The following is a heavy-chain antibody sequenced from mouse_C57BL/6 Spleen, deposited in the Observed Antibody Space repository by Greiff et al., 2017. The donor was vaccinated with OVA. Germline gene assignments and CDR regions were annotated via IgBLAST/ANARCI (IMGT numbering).Heavy chain of an antibody. J-gene: IGHJ2*01. Sequence: QVQLQQPGAELVMPGASVKLSCKASGYTFTSYWMHWVKQRPGQGLEWIGEIDPSDSYTNYNQKFNGKSTLTVDKSSSTAYMQLSSLTSEDSAVYYCARSDYYFDYWGQGTTLTVSS. CDR3: ARSDYYFDY. CDR2: IDPSDSYT. CDR1: GYTFTSYW. V-gene: IGHV1-69*01.